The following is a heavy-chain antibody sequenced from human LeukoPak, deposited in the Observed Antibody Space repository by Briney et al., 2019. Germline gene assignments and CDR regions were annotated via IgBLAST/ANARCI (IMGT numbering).Heavy chain of an antibody. Sequence: GGSLRLSCAASGFTFSSYAMHWVRQAPGKGLEWVAVISYDGSNKYYADSVKGRFTISRDNSKNTLYLQMNSLRAEDTAVYYCARGSSSWFGLELLANYYYYGMDVWGQGTTVTVSS. CDR1: GFTFSSYA. D-gene: IGHD6-13*01. CDR3: ARGSSSWFGLELLANYYYYGMDV. CDR2: ISYDGSNK. V-gene: IGHV3-30-3*01. J-gene: IGHJ6*02.